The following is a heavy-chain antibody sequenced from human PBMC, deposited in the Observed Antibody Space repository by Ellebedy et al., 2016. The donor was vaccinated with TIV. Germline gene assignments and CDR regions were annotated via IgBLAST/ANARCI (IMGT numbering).Heavy chain of an antibody. CDR1: GFTFSDSV. CDR2: ISVDGRAV. D-gene: IGHD6-19*01. Sequence: GGSLRLSXVGFGFTFSDSVMHWVRQDPGKGLDWVAGISVDGRAVHYPDSVKDRFTISRDNAQNTVYLQMNSLRLEDTAVYYCVRGWYSSGHCDVFAMWGQGTIVTVSS. J-gene: IGHJ3*02. CDR3: VRGWYSSGHCDVFAM. V-gene: IGHV3-30*03.